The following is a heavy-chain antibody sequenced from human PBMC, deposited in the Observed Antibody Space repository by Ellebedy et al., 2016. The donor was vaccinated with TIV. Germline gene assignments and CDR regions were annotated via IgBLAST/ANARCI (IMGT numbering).Heavy chain of an antibody. Sequence: GESLKISCKGSGYRFTSYWIGWVRQMPGKGLEWMGIIYPGDSDTRYSPSFQGQVTISADKSISTSYLQWSSLKASDTAMYYCARAHCSGGSCYFHDAFDIWGQGTMVTVSS. V-gene: IGHV5-51*01. CDR2: IYPGDSDT. J-gene: IGHJ3*02. D-gene: IGHD2-15*01. CDR3: ARAHCSGGSCYFHDAFDI. CDR1: GYRFTSYW.